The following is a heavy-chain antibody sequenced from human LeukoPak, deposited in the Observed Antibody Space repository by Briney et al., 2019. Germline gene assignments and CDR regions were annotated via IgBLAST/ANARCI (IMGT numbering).Heavy chain of an antibody. J-gene: IGHJ3*02. CDR3: GRSDHDAFDI. V-gene: IGHV3-74*03. CDR2: INNDGSST. CDR1: GFTFDDYG. Sequence: HPGGSLRLSCAASGFTFDDYGMSWVRQAPGKGLVWVSRINNDGSSTKYAESVKGRFAISRDNAKNTLYLQMNSLTVEDTAVYYCGRSDHDAFDIWGQGTMVTVSS.